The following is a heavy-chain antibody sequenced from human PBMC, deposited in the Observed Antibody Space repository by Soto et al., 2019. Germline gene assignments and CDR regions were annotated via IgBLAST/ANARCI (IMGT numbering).Heavy chain of an antibody. CDR3: VKDNGLLGGGFDY. CDR2: ISWNSGSI. D-gene: IGHD3-16*01. V-gene: IGHV3-9*01. CDR1: GFTFDAYA. Sequence: EVQLVESGGGLVQPGRSLRLSCAASGFTFDAYAMHWVRQAPGKGLEWVSGISWNSGSIGYADSLKGRVTISRHNAKNSLYLQMNSRRAEATALYYCVKDNGLLGGGFDYWGQGTLVTVSS. J-gene: IGHJ4*02.